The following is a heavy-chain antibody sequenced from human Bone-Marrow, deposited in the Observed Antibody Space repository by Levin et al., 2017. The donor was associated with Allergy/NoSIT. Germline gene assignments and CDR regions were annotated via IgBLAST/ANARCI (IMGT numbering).Heavy chain of an antibody. D-gene: IGHD2-21*01. CDR3: AKVDCGNMGCRRIDH. CDR1: GFTFGSYV. CDR2: IIDSGDTT. J-gene: IGHJ4*02. V-gene: IGHV3-23*01. Sequence: GESLKISCVGSGFTFGSYVMTWVRQAPGKGLEWVSSIIDSGDTTYYADSVKGRFTISRDNLKNTLYLHMNSLRAEDSAVYYCAKVDCGNMGCRRIDHWGQGTLVTVSS.